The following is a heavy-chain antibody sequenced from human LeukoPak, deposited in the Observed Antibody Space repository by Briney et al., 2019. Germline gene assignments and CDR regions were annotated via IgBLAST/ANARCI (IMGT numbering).Heavy chain of an antibody. Sequence: PSETLSLTCTVSGDSLNTYYWTWIRQTPGKELEWIGFVASSGTSNYNPSLKSRVSISVDTSKNQFSLKLSSVTAADTAVYYCARARDGYNSGAEYWGQGTLVTVSS. D-gene: IGHD5-24*01. J-gene: IGHJ4*02. CDR2: VASSGTS. V-gene: IGHV4-59*01. CDR1: GDSLNTYY. CDR3: ARARDGYNSGAEY.